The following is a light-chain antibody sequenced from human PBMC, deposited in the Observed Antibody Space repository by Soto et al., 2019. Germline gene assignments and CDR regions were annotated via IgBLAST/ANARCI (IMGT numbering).Light chain of an antibody. CDR2: AAS. Sequence: DLQMTQSPSFVSASVGDRVTITCRASQDISSWLAWYQQKPGNAPKLLIYAASSLQSGVPSRFSGSGTGTDFTLTISSLQPEDFATYYCQQADSFPLTFGGGTKVEIK. J-gene: IGKJ4*01. CDR3: QQADSFPLT. V-gene: IGKV1-12*01. CDR1: QDISSW.